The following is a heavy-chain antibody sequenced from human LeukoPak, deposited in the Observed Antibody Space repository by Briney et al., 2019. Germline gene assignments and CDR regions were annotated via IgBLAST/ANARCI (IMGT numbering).Heavy chain of an antibody. D-gene: IGHD4-17*01. J-gene: IGHJ4*02. Sequence: ASVKVSCKASGYTFTSYYMHWVRQAPGQGLEWVGVINPSGGSTSYAQRFQGRVTMTRDMSTSTVYMELSSLRSEDTAVYYCARNERYGDTRLYHFDYWGQGTLVTVSS. CDR3: ARNERYGDTRLYHFDY. CDR1: GYTFTSYY. CDR2: INPSGGST. V-gene: IGHV1-46*01.